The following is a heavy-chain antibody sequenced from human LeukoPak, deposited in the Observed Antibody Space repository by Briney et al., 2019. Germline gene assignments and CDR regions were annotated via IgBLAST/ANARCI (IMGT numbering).Heavy chain of an antibody. CDR3: ARDHSKVYNWNDNWFDP. D-gene: IGHD1-1*01. CDR1: GYTFTSYG. Sequence: ASGKVSCNASGYTFTSYGNSLRRQAPAQGLELMGGISAYNGNTNYAQKLQGRVTMTTDTSTRTAYMELRSLRSDDTAVYYCARDHSKVYNWNDNWFDPWGQGTLVTVSS. CDR2: ISAYNGNT. J-gene: IGHJ5*02. V-gene: IGHV1-18*01.